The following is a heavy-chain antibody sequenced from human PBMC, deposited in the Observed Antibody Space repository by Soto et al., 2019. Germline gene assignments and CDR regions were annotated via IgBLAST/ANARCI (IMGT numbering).Heavy chain of an antibody. CDR1: GFTFSGYA. CDR2: ISGSGGST. Sequence: GGSLRLSCAASGFTFSGYAMSWVRQAPGKGLEWVSAISGSGGSTYYADSVKGRFTISRDNSKNTLYLQMNSLRAEDTAVYYCAKSRNYYGSGSYNYWGQGTLVT. V-gene: IGHV3-23*01. D-gene: IGHD3-10*01. J-gene: IGHJ4*02. CDR3: AKSRNYYGSGSYNY.